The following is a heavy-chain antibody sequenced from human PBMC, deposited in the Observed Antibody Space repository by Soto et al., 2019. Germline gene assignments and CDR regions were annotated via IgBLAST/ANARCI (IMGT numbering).Heavy chain of an antibody. D-gene: IGHD4-17*01. CDR2: ISAYNGNT. CDR1: GLTFTSYG. J-gene: IGHJ4*02. CDR3: ARVTTLYYFDY. Sequence: ASVEVSCKASGLTFTSYGLSWVRQAPGQGLEWMGWISAYNGNTNYAQKLQGRVTMTTDTSTSTAYMELRSLRSDDTAVYYCARVTTLYYFDYWGQGTLVTVSS. V-gene: IGHV1-18*01.